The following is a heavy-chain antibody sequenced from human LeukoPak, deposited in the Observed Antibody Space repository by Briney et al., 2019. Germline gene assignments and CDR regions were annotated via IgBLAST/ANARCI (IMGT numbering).Heavy chain of an antibody. CDR1: GFAFSVYA. J-gene: IGHJ5*01. V-gene: IGHV3-23*01. D-gene: IGHD6-19*01. CDR2: INANSGTT. CDR3: AKPISGGLAVTADWFHP. Sequence: GGSLRLSCTASGFAFSVYAMSWLRQPPGKGLEWVSTINANSGTTSYAASVRGRFTISRDNSKNTLYLQLNTLRADDTATYYCAKPISGGLAVTADWFHPWGEGTLVVVSS.